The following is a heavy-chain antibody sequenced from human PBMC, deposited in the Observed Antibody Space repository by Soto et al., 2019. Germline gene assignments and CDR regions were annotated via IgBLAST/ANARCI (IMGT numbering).Heavy chain of an antibody. Sequence: ASVKVSCKVSGYTLTELSMHWVRQAPGKGLEWMGGFDPEDGETIYAQKFQGRVTMTEDTSTDTAYMELSSLRSEDTAVYYCANAYRGIGPYYYYGMDVWGQGTTVTVSS. CDR3: ANAYRGIGPYYYYGMDV. V-gene: IGHV1-24*01. CDR2: FDPEDGET. J-gene: IGHJ6*02. D-gene: IGHD3-16*02. CDR1: GYTLTELS.